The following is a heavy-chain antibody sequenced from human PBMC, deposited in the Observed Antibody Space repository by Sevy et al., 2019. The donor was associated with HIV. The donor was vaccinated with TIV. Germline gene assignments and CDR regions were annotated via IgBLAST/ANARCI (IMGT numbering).Heavy chain of an antibody. V-gene: IGHV3-23*01. J-gene: IGHJ4*02. Sequence: GGSLRLSCAASGFAFYEYSMSWIRQAPGKGLEWVANLAFGCGKVNYADSVKGRFTISRDNTKNSFYQQMDNLRVEDTALYYCAREGCSRPHDYWGQGTRVTVSS. CDR2: LAFGCGKV. D-gene: IGHD2-8*01. CDR3: AREGCSRPHDY. CDR1: GFAFYEYS.